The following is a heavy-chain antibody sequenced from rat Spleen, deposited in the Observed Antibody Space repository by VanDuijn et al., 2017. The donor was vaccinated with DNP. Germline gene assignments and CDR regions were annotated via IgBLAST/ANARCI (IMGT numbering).Heavy chain of an antibody. J-gene: IGHJ2*01. D-gene: IGHD1-1*01. CDR3: AREHILQPFDY. CDR1: GFSLTSYN. Sequence: QVQLKESGPGLVQPSQTLSLTCTVSGFSLTSYNVHWIRQPTGKGLEWMGMIWTNGSTDYNSALKSRLSISRDTSKSQVFLKMNSLQTEDMGTYYCAREHILQPFDYWGQGVMVTVSS. V-gene: IGHV2-30*01. CDR2: IWTNGST.